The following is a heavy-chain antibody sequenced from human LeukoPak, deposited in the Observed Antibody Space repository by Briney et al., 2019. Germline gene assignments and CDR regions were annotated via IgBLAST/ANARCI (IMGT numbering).Heavy chain of an antibody. CDR3: ARVAHDYGDYYYYYYYMDV. D-gene: IGHD4-17*01. V-gene: IGHV1-69*13. CDR2: IIPIFGTA. J-gene: IGHJ6*03. CDR1: GGTFSSYA. Sequence: ASVKVSCKASGGTFSSYAISWVRQAPGQGLEWMGGIIPIFGTANYAQKFQGRVTITADESTSTAYMELSRLRSEDTAVYYCARVAHDYGDYYYYYYYMDVWGKGTTVTISS.